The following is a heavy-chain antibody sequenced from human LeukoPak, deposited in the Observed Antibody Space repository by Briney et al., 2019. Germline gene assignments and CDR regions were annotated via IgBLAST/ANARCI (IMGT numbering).Heavy chain of an antibody. V-gene: IGHV1-18*04. CDR1: GYTFTSYG. CDR2: ISTYNGNT. CDR3: ARAPSGSYDFAS. Sequence: ASVKVSCKPSGYTFTSYGISWVRQAPGQGLEWTGWISTYNGNTNYAQKFQGRVTTTTDTSTSTAYRELTSLRSDDAAVYYRARAPSGSYDFASWGQGTLVTVPS. J-gene: IGHJ4*02. D-gene: IGHD1-26*01.